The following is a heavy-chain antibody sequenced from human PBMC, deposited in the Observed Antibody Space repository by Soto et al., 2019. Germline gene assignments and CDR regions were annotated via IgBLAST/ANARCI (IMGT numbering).Heavy chain of an antibody. Sequence: PSETLSLTCTVSGGSISSSSYYWGWIRQPPGKGLEWIGTIYYSGSTYYNPSLKSRVTISVDTSKNQFSLKLSSVTAADTAVYYCARLGPRGFIAAALRGPQYWGQGTLVTVSS. J-gene: IGHJ4*02. CDR2: IYYSGST. D-gene: IGHD6-13*01. V-gene: IGHV4-39*01. CDR3: ARLGPRGFIAAALRGPQY. CDR1: GGSISSSSYY.